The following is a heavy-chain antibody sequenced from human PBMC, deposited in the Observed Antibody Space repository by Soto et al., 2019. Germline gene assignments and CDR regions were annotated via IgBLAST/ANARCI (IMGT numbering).Heavy chain of an antibody. CDR2: IIPIFGTA. Sequence: QVQLVQSWAAVNKTGSSVKVSCKASVGTFSSYAISWVRQAPVQGLEWMGGIIPIFGTANYAQKFQGRVTITADDSTSRAYRELSSLRSEDTAVYYCAREGPEDTAMVGWFDPWGQGTLVTVSS. CDR1: VGTFSSYA. CDR3: AREGPEDTAMVGWFDP. J-gene: IGHJ5*02. V-gene: IGHV1-69*01. D-gene: IGHD5-18*01.